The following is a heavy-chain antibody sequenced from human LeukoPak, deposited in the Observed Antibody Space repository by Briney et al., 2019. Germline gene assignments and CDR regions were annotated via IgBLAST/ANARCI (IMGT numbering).Heavy chain of an antibody. J-gene: IGHJ3*02. CDR1: GYTFTGYD. D-gene: IGHD2-2*01. Sequence: ASVKVSCKASGYTFTGYDINWVRQATGQGLEWMGWMNPNSGNTGYAQKFQGRVTMTRNTSISTAYMELSSLRSEDTAVYYCARLPDIVVVPAAAEDAFDIWGQGTMVTVSS. CDR2: MNPNSGNT. V-gene: IGHV1-8*01. CDR3: ARLPDIVVVPAAAEDAFDI.